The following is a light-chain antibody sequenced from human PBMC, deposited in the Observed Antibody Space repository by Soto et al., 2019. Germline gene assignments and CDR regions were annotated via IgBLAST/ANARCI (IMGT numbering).Light chain of an antibody. CDR3: QQYDNLPLT. CDR2: AAS. J-gene: IGKJ3*01. V-gene: IGKV1-33*01. CDR1: QDIYNY. Sequence: DIQMTQSPSSLSASVGDRVTISCQASQDIYNYLNWYQQKPGNAPKLLIYAASNLETGVPSRFSGGGSGTDFTFTISSLQPEDIATYYCQQYDNLPLTFGPGTKVEIK.